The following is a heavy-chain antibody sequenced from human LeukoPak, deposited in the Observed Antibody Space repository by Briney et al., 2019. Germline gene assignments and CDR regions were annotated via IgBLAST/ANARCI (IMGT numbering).Heavy chain of an antibody. V-gene: IGHV4-39*01. J-gene: IGHJ4*02. CDR3: ARRVVVPAAVFDY. CDR1: GGSISSSSYY. CDR2: IYYSGST. D-gene: IGHD2-2*01. Sequence: SETLFLTCTVSGGSISSSSYYWGWIRQPPGKGLEWIGSIYYSGSTYYNPSLKSRVTISVDTSKNQFSLKLSSVTAADTAVYYCARRVVVPAAVFDYWGQGTLVTVSS.